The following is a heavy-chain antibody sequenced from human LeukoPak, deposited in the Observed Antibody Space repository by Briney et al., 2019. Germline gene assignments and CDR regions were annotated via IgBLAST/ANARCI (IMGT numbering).Heavy chain of an antibody. Sequence: PAETLSLTCTVSGGSISSYYWSWIRQPAGKGLEWIGYIYYSGSTDYNPSLKSRVSISVDTSKNQFSLKLNSVTPADTAVYYCAREIRTHDAFDIWGQGTMVTVSS. CDR1: GGSISSYY. CDR2: IYYSGST. CDR3: AREIRTHDAFDI. D-gene: IGHD1-14*01. V-gene: IGHV4-59*01. J-gene: IGHJ3*02.